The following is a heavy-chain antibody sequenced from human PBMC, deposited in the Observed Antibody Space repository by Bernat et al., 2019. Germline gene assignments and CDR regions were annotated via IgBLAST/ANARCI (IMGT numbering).Heavy chain of an antibody. CDR2: INQDGSGK. V-gene: IGHV3-7*04. Sequence: EVQLVESGGGLVQPGGSLRLSCAASGFTFNSYYMSWVRQTPGKGLEWVANINQDGSGKYYVDSVRGRFTISRDNAKTSSSLQMNNLRAEATALSYCARDPAHGAIDLWGQGTLVIVSS. D-gene: IGHD2-15*01. J-gene: IGHJ5*02. CDR3: ARDPAHGAIDL. CDR1: GFTFNSYY.